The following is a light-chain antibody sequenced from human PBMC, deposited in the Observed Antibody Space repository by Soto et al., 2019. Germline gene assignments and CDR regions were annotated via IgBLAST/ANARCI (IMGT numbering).Light chain of an antibody. CDR1: QGISTW. J-gene: IGKJ1*01. Sequence: EIQMTQSPSSVSASVGDRVTITGRASQGISTWLAWYQQTAGKAPNILIYDAYSLESGVPSRFSGGGSGTEFTLTISRLQPEDVSTDYCQNFDSDPQTFGQGTKVDIK. V-gene: IGKV1-12*01. CDR2: DAY. CDR3: QNFDSDPQT.